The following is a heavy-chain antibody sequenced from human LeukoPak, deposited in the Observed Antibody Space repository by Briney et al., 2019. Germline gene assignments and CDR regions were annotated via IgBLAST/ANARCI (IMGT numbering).Heavy chain of an antibody. CDR3: ARDSHLEFAYFQGADY. CDR1: GYTFTGYY. CDR2: INPNSGGT. D-gene: IGHD3-10*01. V-gene: IGHV1-2*02. Sequence: ASVKVSCKASGYTFTGYYMHWVRQAPGQGLEWMGWINPNSGGTNYAQKFQGRVTMTRDTSISTAYMELSSLRSEDTAMYYCARDSHLEFAYFQGADYWGQGTLVTVSS. J-gene: IGHJ4*02.